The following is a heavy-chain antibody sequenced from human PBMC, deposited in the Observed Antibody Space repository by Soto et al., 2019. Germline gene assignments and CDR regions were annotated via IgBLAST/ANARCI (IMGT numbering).Heavy chain of an antibody. CDR2: IMPYKGNT. D-gene: IGHD3-3*01. V-gene: IGHV1-18*04. CDR3: AREFLFWSGYPVYAMDV. J-gene: IGHJ6*02. CDR1: GYTFTSYG. Sequence: ASVKVSCKASGYTFTSYGISWERQAPGQGLEWRGWIMPYKGNTNYEQKLQGRVTMTTEKSTSKGYIELRSLRYDDTDVYYCAREFLFWSGYPVYAMDVWYQGTKVTGSS.